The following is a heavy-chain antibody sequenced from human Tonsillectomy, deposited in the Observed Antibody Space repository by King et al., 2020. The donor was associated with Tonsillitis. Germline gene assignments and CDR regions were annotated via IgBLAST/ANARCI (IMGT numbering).Heavy chain of an antibody. Sequence: VQLVESGGGLVQPGGSLRLSCAASGFSFSSYWMSWVGKPPGKGLEWVANIKQDGSEKYYVDSVKGRFTISRENAKNSLYLQMNSLRAEDTAVYYCANGGGPSGYWGQGTQVTVSS. J-gene: IGHJ4*02. D-gene: IGHD4-23*01. V-gene: IGHV3-7*03. CDR1: GFSFSSYW. CDR3: ANGGGPSGY. CDR2: IKQDGSEK.